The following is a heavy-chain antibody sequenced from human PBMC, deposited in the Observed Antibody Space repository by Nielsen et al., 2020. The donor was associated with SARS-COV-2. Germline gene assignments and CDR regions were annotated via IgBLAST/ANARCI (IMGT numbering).Heavy chain of an antibody. CDR2: ISAYNGNT. J-gene: IGHJ4*02. D-gene: IGHD3-22*01. CDR1: GYTFTSYY. Sequence: ASVKVSCKASGYTFTSYYMHWVRQAPGQGLEWMGWISAYNGNTNYAQKLQGRVTMTTDTSTSTAYMELRSLRSDDTAVYYCARARTGYYDSSGYYYDYWGQGTLVTVSS. V-gene: IGHV1-18*04. CDR3: ARARTGYYDSSGYYYDY.